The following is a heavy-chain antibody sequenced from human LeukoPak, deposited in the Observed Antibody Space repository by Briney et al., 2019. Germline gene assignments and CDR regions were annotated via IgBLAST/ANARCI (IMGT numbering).Heavy chain of an antibody. J-gene: IGHJ4*02. V-gene: IGHV1-69*13. Sequence: SVKVSCKASGGTFSSYAISWVRQAPGQGLEWMGGIIPIFATANYAQKFQGRVTITADESTSTAYMELSSLRSEDTAVYYCARDFSSWYERPHTGFDYWGQGTLVTVSS. CDR2: IIPIFATA. CDR3: ARDFSSWYERPHTGFDY. D-gene: IGHD6-13*01. CDR1: GGTFSSYA.